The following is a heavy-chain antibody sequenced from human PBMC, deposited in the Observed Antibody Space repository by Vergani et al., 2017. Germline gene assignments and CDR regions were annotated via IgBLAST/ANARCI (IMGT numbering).Heavy chain of an antibody. Sequence: QVQLEESGGGVVQPGRSLRLSCAGSGFTLSSHAMHWVRQAPGKGLEWVAFIWYDGSKEYYADSVKGRFTISRDNSKNTLYLQMNNLRAADTAVYYCARVGPLELRSFWENYYYYYMDVWGKGTTVTVSS. V-gene: IGHV3-33*01. CDR1: GFTLSSHA. D-gene: IGHD1-7*01. CDR3: ARVGPLELRSFWENYYYYYMDV. J-gene: IGHJ6*03. CDR2: IWYDGSKE.